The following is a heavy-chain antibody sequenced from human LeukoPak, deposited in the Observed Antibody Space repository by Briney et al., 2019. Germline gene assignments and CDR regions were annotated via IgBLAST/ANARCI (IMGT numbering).Heavy chain of an antibody. Sequence: PSETLSLTCTVSGGSISSYYWSWIRQPPGKGLEWIGYIYYSGSTNYNPSLKSRVTISVDTSKNQFSLKLSSVTAADTAVYYCARGIAARPGPAFFDYWGQGTLVTVSS. CDR2: IYYSGST. V-gene: IGHV4-59*01. CDR1: GGSISSYY. J-gene: IGHJ4*02. D-gene: IGHD6-6*01. CDR3: ARGIAARPGPAFFDY.